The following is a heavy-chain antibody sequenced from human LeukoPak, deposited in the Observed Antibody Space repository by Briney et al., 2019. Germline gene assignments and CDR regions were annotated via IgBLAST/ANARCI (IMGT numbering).Heavy chain of an antibody. CDR3: ARRYFDS. Sequence: PGGSLRLSCAASGFMFSSNWMHWVRQAPGKGLEWVANIKQDGSEKYYVDSVKGRFTISRDNAKNTLYLQMNSLRAEDTAVYYCARRYFDSWGQGTLVTVSS. CDR1: GFMFSSNW. CDR2: IKQDGSEK. J-gene: IGHJ4*02. V-gene: IGHV3-7*03.